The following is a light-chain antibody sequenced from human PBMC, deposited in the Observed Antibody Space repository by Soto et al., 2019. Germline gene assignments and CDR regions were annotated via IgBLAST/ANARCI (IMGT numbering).Light chain of an antibody. CDR2: EAS. CDR1: QGISTS. V-gene: IGKV1-33*01. CDR3: QQYDNLTFT. J-gene: IGKJ3*01. Sequence: GDRVTVTCQASQGISTSLNWYQQTPGKAPKLLIYEASNLETGVPSRFSGGGSGTHFTFTISSLQPEDSATYYCQQYDNLTFTFGPGTRVDIK.